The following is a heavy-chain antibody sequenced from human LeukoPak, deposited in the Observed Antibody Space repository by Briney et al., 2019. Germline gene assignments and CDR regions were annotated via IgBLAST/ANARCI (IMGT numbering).Heavy chain of an antibody. CDR2: ISYDGTNK. D-gene: IGHD1-26*01. J-gene: IGHJ4*02. Sequence: GGSLRLSCAASGFTFSSYAMHWVRQAPGKGLEWVAVISYDGTNKYYADSVKGRFTISRDISKNTLYLQMNSLRAEDTAVYYCARAWDQKDPYFDYWGQGTLVTVSS. CDR3: ARAWDQKDPYFDY. CDR1: GFTFSSYA. V-gene: IGHV3-30*04.